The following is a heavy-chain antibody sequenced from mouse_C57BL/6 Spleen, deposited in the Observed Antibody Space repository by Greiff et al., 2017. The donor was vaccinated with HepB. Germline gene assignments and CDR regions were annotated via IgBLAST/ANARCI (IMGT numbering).Heavy chain of an antibody. CDR2: IDPSDSYT. V-gene: IGHV1-59*01. D-gene: IGHD2-5*01. CDR1: GYTFTSYW. Sequence: VQLQQPGAELVRPGTSVKLSCKASGYTFTSYWMHWVKQRPGQGLEWIGVIDPSDSYTNYNQKFKGKATLTVDTSSSTAYMQLSSLTSEDSAVYYCARAHSNYYSWFAYWGQGTLVTVSA. CDR3: ARAHSNYYSWFAY. J-gene: IGHJ3*01.